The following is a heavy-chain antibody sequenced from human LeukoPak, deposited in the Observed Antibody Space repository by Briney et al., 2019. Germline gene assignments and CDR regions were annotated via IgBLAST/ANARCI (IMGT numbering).Heavy chain of an antibody. D-gene: IGHD3-10*01. CDR1: GFTFNNYW. CDR2: INHSGST. CDR3: ARGPRRSRVRGDGWFDP. J-gene: IGHJ5*02. Sequence: GSLRLSCAASGFTFNNYWFSWVRQPPGKGLEWIGEINHSGSTNYNPSLKSRVTISVDTSKNQFSLKLSSVTAADTAVYYCARGPRRSRVRGDGWFDPWGQGTLVTVSS. V-gene: IGHV4-34*01.